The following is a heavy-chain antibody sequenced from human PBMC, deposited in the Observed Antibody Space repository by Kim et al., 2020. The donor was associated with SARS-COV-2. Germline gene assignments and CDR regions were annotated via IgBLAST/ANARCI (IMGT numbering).Heavy chain of an antibody. D-gene: IGHD3-3*01. J-gene: IGHJ3*01. V-gene: IGHV4-31*03. Sequence: SETLSLTCTVSGGSISSGGYYWSWIRQHPGKGLEWIGYINYSGSTYYNPSLKSRVTISVDTSKNQFSLKLSSVTAADAAVYYCARRQEGLGSYYDFWSGYYFQFDAFDLWGQETMVPVSS. CDR2: INYSGST. CDR1: GGSISSGGYY. CDR3: ARRQEGLGSYYDFWSGYYFQFDAFDL.